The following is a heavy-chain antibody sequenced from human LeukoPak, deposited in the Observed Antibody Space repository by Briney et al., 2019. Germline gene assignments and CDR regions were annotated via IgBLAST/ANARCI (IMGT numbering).Heavy chain of an antibody. V-gene: IGHV3-23*01. J-gene: IGHJ4*02. CDR3: AKGAYYGD. D-gene: IGHD3-3*01. CDR1: GFIFSNHG. Sequence: TGGSLRLSCAASGFIFSNHGMNWVRQAPGKGLEWVSTISGSGDSTYYADSVKGRFTTSRDNPKNTLYLQMNSLRVEDTAVYYCAKGAYYGDWGQGTLVTISS. CDR2: ISGSGDST.